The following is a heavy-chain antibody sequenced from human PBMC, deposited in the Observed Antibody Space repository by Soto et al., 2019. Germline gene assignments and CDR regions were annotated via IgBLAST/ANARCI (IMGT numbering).Heavy chain of an antibody. Sequence: QVQLVQSGAEVKKPGASVKVSCKASGYTFTSYYMHWVRQAPGQGLEWMGIINPSGGSTSYAQKCQGRVTMTRDTATSTVYRERSSLRSEDTAVYYGAILGGVAATRAVDIWGQGTMVTGSS. CDR2: INPSGGST. CDR1: GYTFTSYY. D-gene: IGHD2-15*01. CDR3: AILGGVAATRAVDI. J-gene: IGHJ3*02. V-gene: IGHV1-46*03.